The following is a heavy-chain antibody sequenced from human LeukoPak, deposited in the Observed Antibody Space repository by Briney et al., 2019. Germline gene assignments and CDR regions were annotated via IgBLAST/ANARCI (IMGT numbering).Heavy chain of an antibody. CDR3: ARQTTSPSRYSYGYHYPLYFDY. D-gene: IGHD5-18*01. V-gene: IGHV4-39*01. Sequence: SETLSLTCTVSGGSISSSSYYWGWIRQPPGKGLEWIGSIYYSGSTYYNPSLKSRVTISVDTSKNQFSLKLSSVTAADTAVYYCARQTTSPSRYSYGYHYPLYFDYWGQGTLVTVSS. CDR2: IYYSGST. J-gene: IGHJ4*02. CDR1: GGSISSSSYY.